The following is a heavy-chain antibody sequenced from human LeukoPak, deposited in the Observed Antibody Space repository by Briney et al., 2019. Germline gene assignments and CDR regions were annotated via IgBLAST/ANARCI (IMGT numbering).Heavy chain of an antibody. D-gene: IGHD5-18*01. Sequence: PGGSLRLSCAASGFTFSSYAMHWVRQAPGKGLEWVAVISYDGSNKYYADSVKGRFTISRDNSKNTLYLQMNSLRAEDTAVYYCARDGPWIQLWLPSRGYFDYWGQGTLLTVSS. V-gene: IGHV3-30-3*01. CDR2: ISYDGSNK. CDR1: GFTFSSYA. J-gene: IGHJ4*02. CDR3: ARDGPWIQLWLPSRGYFDY.